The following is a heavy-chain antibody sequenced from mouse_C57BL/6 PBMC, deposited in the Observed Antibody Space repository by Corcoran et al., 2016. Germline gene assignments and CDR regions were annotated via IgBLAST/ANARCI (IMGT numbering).Heavy chain of an antibody. CDR2: IYPGDGDT. V-gene: IGHV1-80*01. CDR3: ATGSTMVTTGFAY. Sequence: QVQLQQSGAELVKPGASVKISCKASGYAFSSYWMNWVKQRPGKGLEWIGQIYPGDGDTNYNGKFKGKATLTADKSSSTAYMQLSSLTSEDSAVYVCATGSTMVTTGFAYWGQGTLVTVSA. D-gene: IGHD2-2*01. J-gene: IGHJ3*01. CDR1: GYAFSSYW.